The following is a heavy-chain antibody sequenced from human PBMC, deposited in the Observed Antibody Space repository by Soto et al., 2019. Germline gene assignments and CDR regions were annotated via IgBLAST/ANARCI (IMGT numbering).Heavy chain of an antibody. D-gene: IGHD6-19*01. CDR2: IWYDGSNK. J-gene: IGHJ4*02. CDR3: ARVSGWSLDY. V-gene: IGHV3-33*01. CDR1: GFTFSTSG. Sequence: QVQLVESGGGVVQPGRSLRLSCAASGFTFSTSGMHWVRQAPGKGLEWVAIIWYDGSNKYYADSVKGRFTISRDNSKNTLSLQMNSRRAEDTAVYYCARVSGWSLDYWGQGTLVTVS.